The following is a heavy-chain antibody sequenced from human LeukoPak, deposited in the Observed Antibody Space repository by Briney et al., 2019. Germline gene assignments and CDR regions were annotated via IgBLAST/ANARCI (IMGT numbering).Heavy chain of an antibody. CDR3: ARGSAYYYDSSGYPTFDY. V-gene: IGHV4-59*01. CDR2: IYYSGST. Sequence: SETLSLTYIVSGGSISSYYWSWIRQPPEKGLGWIGYIYYSGSTNYNISLKSRVTISVDTSKNQFSLKLSSVTAADTAVYYCARGSAYYYDSSGYPTFDYWGQGTLVTVSS. CDR1: GGSISSYY. D-gene: IGHD3-22*01. J-gene: IGHJ4*02.